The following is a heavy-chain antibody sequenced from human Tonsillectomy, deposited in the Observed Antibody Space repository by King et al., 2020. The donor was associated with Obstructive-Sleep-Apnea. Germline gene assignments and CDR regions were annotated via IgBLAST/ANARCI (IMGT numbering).Heavy chain of an antibody. V-gene: IGHV3-30*04. CDR2: ISYDGNNK. J-gene: IGHJ4*02. CDR1: GFTFSSYA. Sequence: VQLVESGGGVVQPGKSLRLSCAASGFTFSSYAIHWVRQAPGQGLEGVALISYDGNNKYYADSVKGRFTISRGNSKNTLYLQRDSRRPEDTAVYYCARVSYGSGSYYFDYWGQGILVTVSS. CDR3: ARVSYGSGSYYFDY. D-gene: IGHD3-10*01.